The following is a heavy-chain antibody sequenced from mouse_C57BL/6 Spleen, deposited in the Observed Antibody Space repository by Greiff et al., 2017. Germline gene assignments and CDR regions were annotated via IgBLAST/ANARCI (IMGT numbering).Heavy chain of an antibody. D-gene: IGHD2-4*01. V-gene: IGHV1-82*01. CDR3: ARGLRQNYAMDY. J-gene: IGHJ4*01. CDR2: IYPGDGDP. CDR1: GYAFSSSW. Sequence: QVQLQQSGPELVKPGASVKISCKASGYAFSSSWMNWVKQRPGTGLEWIGRIYPGDGDPNYNGKFKGTDTLTADKSSSTAYMQLSSLTSEDSAVDFCARGLRQNYAMDYWGQGTSVTVSS.